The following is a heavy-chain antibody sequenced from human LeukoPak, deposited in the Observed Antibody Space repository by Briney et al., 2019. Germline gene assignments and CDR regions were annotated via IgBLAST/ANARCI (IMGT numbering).Heavy chain of an antibody. V-gene: IGHV3-72*01. CDR3: ARGGIVVVPTARTLDY. CDR2: IRNKGNSYTT. CDR1: GFTFSDYY. Sequence: TGGSLRLSCAASGFTFSDYYMDWVRQAPGKGLEWVGRIRNKGNSYTTEYAASVKGRFTISRDDSKNSLYLQMNSLKTEDTAVYYCARGGIVVVPTARTLDYWGRGTLVTVSS. D-gene: IGHD2-2*01. J-gene: IGHJ4*02.